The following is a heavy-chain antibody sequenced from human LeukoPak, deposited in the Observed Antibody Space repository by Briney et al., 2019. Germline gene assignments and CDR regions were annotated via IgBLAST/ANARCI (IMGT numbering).Heavy chain of an antibody. D-gene: IGHD2-15*01. CDR1: GFTFSSYS. CDR2: ISSSNSYI. V-gene: IGHV3-21*01. Sequence: GGSLRLSCAASGFTFSSYSMNWVRQAPGKGLEWVSSISSSNSYISYADSVKGRFTISIDNAKNSLYLQMNSLRAEDTAVYYSARDPVVQAAKLDYCGQGTLVTVSS. CDR3: ARDPVVQAAKLDY. J-gene: IGHJ4*02.